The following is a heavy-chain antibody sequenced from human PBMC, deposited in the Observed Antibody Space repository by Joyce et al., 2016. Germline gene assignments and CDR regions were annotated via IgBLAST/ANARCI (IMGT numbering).Heavy chain of an antibody. V-gene: IGHV5-51*01. CDR1: GYSFTSYW. CDR3: ARSTLPGYCSSTSCYIRYYFDY. Sequence: EVQLVQSGAEVKKPGESLKISCKGSGYSFTSYWIGWVRQMPGKGLEWMGIIYPGDSDTRYSPSLQGQVTISADKSISTAYLQWSSLKASDTAMYYCARSTLPGYCSSTSCYIRYYFDYWGQGTLVTVSS. J-gene: IGHJ4*02. D-gene: IGHD2-2*02. CDR2: IYPGDSDT.